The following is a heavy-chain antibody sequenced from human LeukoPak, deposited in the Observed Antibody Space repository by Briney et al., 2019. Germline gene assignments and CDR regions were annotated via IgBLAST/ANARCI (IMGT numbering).Heavy chain of an antibody. CDR2: IYHTGST. V-gene: IGHV4-59*02. CDR3: ASRKLGNDY. Sequence: SETLSLTCTISGGSVSDYYWSWIRQSPGKGLEWIGYIYHTGSTSYSPSLKSRVTIPADTSQNQFSLKLSSVTAADTAVYYCASRKLGNDYWGQGTLVTVSS. J-gene: IGHJ4*02. D-gene: IGHD7-27*01. CDR1: GGSVSDYY.